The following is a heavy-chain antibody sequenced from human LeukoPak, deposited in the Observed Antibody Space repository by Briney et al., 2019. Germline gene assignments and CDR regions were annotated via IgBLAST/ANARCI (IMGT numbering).Heavy chain of an antibody. CDR3: ARGSREGVRDYYYMDV. CDR2: ISSSGSTI. V-gene: IGHV3-48*03. Sequence: GGSLRLSCAASGFTFSSYEMNWVRQAPGKGLEWVSYISSSGSTIYYADSVKGRFTISRDNAKNSLYLQMNSLRAEDTAVYYCARGSREGVRDYYYMDVWGKGTTVTVSS. J-gene: IGHJ6*03. CDR1: GFTFSSYE. D-gene: IGHD3-10*01.